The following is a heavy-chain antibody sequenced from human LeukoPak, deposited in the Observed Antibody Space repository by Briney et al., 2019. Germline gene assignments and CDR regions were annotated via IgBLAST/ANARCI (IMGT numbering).Heavy chain of an antibody. J-gene: IGHJ6*03. V-gene: IGHV4-34*01. Sequence: SETLCLTCAVYGGSFSGYYWSWIRQPPGKGLEWIGEINHSGSTNYNPSLKSRVTISVDTSKNHFSLKLSSVTAAETAVYYCARGRYYYGSGSYMGYYYYMDVWGKGTTVTVSS. D-gene: IGHD3-10*01. CDR1: GGSFSGYY. CDR2: INHSGST. CDR3: ARGRYYYGSGSYMGYYYYMDV.